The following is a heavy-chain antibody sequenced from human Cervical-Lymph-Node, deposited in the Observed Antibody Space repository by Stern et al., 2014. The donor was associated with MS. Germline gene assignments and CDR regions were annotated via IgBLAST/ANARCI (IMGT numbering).Heavy chain of an antibody. Sequence: ITLKESGPTLVKPTQTLTLTCTFSGFSLSTSGVGVGWIRQPPGKALEWLALIYLDDDKRYSPSLKSRLTITKDTSKKQVVLTMTNMDPVDTATYYCAHSVINYYYYGMDVWGQGTTVTVSS. CDR2: IYLDDDK. V-gene: IGHV2-5*02. CDR1: GFSLSTSGVG. CDR3: AHSVINYYYYGMDV. D-gene: IGHD2-21*01. J-gene: IGHJ6*02.